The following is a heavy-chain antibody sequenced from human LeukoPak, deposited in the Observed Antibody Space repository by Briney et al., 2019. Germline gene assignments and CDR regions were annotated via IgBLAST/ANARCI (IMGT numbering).Heavy chain of an antibody. CDR2: INHSGST. Sequence: ASETLSLTCAVYGGSFSGYYWSWIRQPPGKGLEWIGEINHSGSTNYNPSLKSRVTISVDTSKNQFSLKLSSVTAADTAVYYCARGLLWFGEPSYDYWGQGTLVTVSS. J-gene: IGHJ4*02. V-gene: IGHV4-34*01. CDR1: GGSFSGYY. D-gene: IGHD3-10*01. CDR3: ARGLLWFGEPSYDY.